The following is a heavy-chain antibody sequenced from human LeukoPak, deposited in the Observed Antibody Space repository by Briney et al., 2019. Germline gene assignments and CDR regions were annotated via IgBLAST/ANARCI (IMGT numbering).Heavy chain of an antibody. Sequence: GGSLRLSCAASGFTFSSYEMNWVRRAPGKGLGWVSHISSSGSTIYYADSVKGRFTISRDNSKNSLYLQMNGLRAEDTAVYYCARTVARIGYWGQGTLVTVSS. CDR1: GFTFSSYE. V-gene: IGHV3-48*03. J-gene: IGHJ4*02. CDR2: ISSSGSTI. D-gene: IGHD4-23*01. CDR3: ARTVARIGY.